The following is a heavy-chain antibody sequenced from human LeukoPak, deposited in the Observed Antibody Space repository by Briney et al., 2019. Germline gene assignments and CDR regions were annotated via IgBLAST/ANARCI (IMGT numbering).Heavy chain of an antibody. CDR2: MNPNSGNT. CDR3: ARHAKIIGFDP. Sequence: ASVKVSCKASGYTFTSYDINWVRQATGQGLEWMGWMNPNSGNTVYAQKFQGRVTMTRNTSISTAYMELSSLRSEDTAVYYCARHAKIIGFDPWGQGTLVTVSS. CDR1: GYTFTSYD. V-gene: IGHV1-8*01. J-gene: IGHJ5*02.